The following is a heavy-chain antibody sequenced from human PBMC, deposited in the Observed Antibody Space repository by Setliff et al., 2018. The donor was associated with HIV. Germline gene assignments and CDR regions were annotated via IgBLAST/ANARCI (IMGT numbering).Heavy chain of an antibody. CDR1: GGSISTYY. Sequence: ASETLSLTCTVSGGSISTYYWSWIRQPPGNGLEWIGYIYYTGSTNCNPSLKSRVTISVDTSKNQFSLNLSSVTAADTAVYYCARVACSSTSCPRRYAFDMWGQGTMVTVSS. D-gene: IGHD2-2*01. V-gene: IGHV4-59*01. CDR3: ARVACSSTSCPRRYAFDM. CDR2: IYYTGST. J-gene: IGHJ3*02.